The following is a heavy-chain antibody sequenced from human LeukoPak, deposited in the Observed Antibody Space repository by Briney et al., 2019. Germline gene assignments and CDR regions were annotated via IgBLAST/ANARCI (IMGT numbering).Heavy chain of an antibody. D-gene: IGHD4-17*01. CDR3: ARLNGDQGYWYFDL. CDR2: IYYSGST. Sequence: SETLSLTCTVSGGSISSNNYYWGWIRQPPGKGLEWIGSIYYSGSTYYNPSLKSRVTISVDTSKNQFSLKLSSVTAADTAVYYCARLNGDQGYWYFDLWGRGTLDTVSS. V-gene: IGHV4-39*07. CDR1: GGSISSNNYY. J-gene: IGHJ2*01.